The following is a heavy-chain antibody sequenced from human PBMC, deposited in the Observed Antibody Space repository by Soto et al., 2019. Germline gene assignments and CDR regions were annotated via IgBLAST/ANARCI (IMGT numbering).Heavy chain of an antibody. D-gene: IGHD6-6*01. Sequence: SGPTLVNPTQTLTLTCTFSGFSLSTSGVGVGWIRQPPGKALEWLALFYWNDDKSYSPSLKSRLTIAKDTSKNQVVLTMTNMDPVDTAIYYCAHRRVAARPAYFEYWGQGTLVTVSS. J-gene: IGHJ4*02. V-gene: IGHV2-5*01. CDR3: AHRRVAARPAYFEY. CDR1: GFSLSTSGVG. CDR2: FYWNDDK.